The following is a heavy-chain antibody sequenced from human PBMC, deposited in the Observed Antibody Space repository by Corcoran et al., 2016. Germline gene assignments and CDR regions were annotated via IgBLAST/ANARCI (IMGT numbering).Heavy chain of an antibody. CDR2: IRSKAYGGTT. Sequence: EVQLVESGGGLVKPGRSLRLSCTASGFTFGDYAMSWFRQAPGKGLEWVGFIRSKAYGGTTEYAASVKGRFTISRDNSKNTLYLQMNSLRAEDTAVYYCARDGMDAHVKAYCGGDCYTYFDYWGQGTLVTVSS. CDR3: ARDGMDAHVKAYCGGDCYTYFDY. CDR1: GFTFGDYA. V-gene: IGHV3-49*05. D-gene: IGHD2-21*02. J-gene: IGHJ4*02.